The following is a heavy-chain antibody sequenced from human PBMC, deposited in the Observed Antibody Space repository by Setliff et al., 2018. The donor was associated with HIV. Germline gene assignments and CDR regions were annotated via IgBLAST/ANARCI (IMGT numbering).Heavy chain of an antibody. Sequence: GGSLRLSCTASGFAFRDHSLHWVRQAPGGGLEWLSYISGTGTTVSYADSVRGRFIISRDSFNNVLFLQMKRLRVEDTALYYCVRDQLRWPERWDFDLWGQGTLVTAPQ. V-gene: IGHV3-48*01. CDR1: GFAFRDHS. CDR2: ISGTGTTV. CDR3: VRDQLRWPERWDFDL. J-gene: IGHJ4*02. D-gene: IGHD1-26*01.